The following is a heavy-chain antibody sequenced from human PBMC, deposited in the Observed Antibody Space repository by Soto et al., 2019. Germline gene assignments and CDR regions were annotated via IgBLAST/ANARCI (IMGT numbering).Heavy chain of an antibody. V-gene: IGHV3-9*01. CDR1: GFTFDDYA. CDR3: AKEGKYETLSDYFDD. J-gene: IGHJ4*02. CDR2: ISWNSGSI. D-gene: IGHD3-9*01. Sequence: GGSLRLSCAPSGFTFDDYAMHWVRQAPGKGLEWVSGISWNSGSIGYADSVKGRFTISRDNAKNTLYLQMNSLRAEDTAVYYCAKEGKYETLSDYFDDWGQGTMVTVSS.